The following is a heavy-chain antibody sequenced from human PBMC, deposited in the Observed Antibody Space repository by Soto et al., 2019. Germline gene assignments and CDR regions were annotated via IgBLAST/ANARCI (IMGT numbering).Heavy chain of an antibody. CDR1: GGSISSYY. CDR3: ARANSYSEY. Sequence: SETLFLTCTVSGGSISSYYWSWIRQPPGKGLEWIGYIYYTGGTNYNPSLESRVTMSVDTFKNRVSLNLTSLTAVDTAIYYCARANSYSEYWGQGTLVTGSS. V-gene: IGHV4-59*01. CDR2: IYYTGGT. D-gene: IGHD7-27*01. J-gene: IGHJ4*02.